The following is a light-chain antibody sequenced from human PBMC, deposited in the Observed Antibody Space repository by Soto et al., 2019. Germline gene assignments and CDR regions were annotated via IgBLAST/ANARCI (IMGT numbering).Light chain of an antibody. Sequence: QSALTQPASVSGSPGQSITISCTGTSSDIGGYNYVSWYQQYPGKAPRLMIYDVNNRPSGVSDRFSGSKSGNTASLTISGLQAEDEAVYYCSPYTSGTNLVVFFGGGTKVTVL. CDR3: SPYTSGTNLVVF. CDR1: SSDIGGYNY. V-gene: IGLV2-14*03. J-gene: IGLJ2*01. CDR2: DVN.